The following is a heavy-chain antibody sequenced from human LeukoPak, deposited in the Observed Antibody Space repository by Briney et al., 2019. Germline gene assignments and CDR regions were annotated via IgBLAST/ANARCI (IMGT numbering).Heavy chain of an antibody. V-gene: IGHV4-59*08. Sequence: SETLSLTCTVSGGSISSYYWNWIRQPPGKGLEWIGYIYSSGSTTYNPSLKSRVTISVDTSKNQFSLKLNSVTAADTAVYYCARRILYCSSTSCYLWDYWGQGTLVTVSS. D-gene: IGHD2-2*01. J-gene: IGHJ4*02. CDR1: GGSISSYY. CDR3: ARRILYCSSTSCYLWDY. CDR2: IYSSGST.